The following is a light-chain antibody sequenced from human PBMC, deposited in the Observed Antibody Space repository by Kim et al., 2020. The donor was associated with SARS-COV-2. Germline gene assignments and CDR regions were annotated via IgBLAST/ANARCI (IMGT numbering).Light chain of an antibody. CDR3: SQFGGSNNCV. CDR1: SSDVGGYNY. V-gene: IGLV2-8*01. CDR2: EVS. J-gene: IGLJ1*01. Sequence: QSALTQPPSASGSPGQSVTISCTGTSSDVGGYNYVSWYQQHPGEAPKLMISEVSKRPSGVPDRFSGTKSGNTASPTVAGLQADDEADYYCSQFGGSNNCVFGAGTRVTVL.